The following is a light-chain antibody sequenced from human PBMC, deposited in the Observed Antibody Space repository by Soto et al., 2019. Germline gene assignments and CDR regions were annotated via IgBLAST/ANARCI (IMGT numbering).Light chain of an antibody. CDR1: QSVGNN. CDR3: QQYNGWPIT. J-gene: IGKJ5*01. V-gene: IGKV3-15*01. Sequence: IVMTQPPGTLSVSPGERVTLSCRASQSVGNNLAWHQQKPGQAPRILINGASTKATGFPARLSGSGSGTEFTLTISSLQSEDFAVYYCQQYNGWPITFGQGTRLEIK. CDR2: GAS.